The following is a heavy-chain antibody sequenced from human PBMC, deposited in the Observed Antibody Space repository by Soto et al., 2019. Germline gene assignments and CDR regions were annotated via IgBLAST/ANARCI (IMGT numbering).Heavy chain of an antibody. D-gene: IGHD2-21*02. CDR1: GGTFSSYA. J-gene: IGHJ4*02. CDR3: ARGGGDIVVVTAPFDY. V-gene: IGHV1-69*12. CDR2: IIPIFGTA. Sequence: QVQLVQSGAEVKKPGSSVKVSCKASGGTFSSYAISWVRQAPGQGLEWMGGIIPIFGTANYAQKFQGRVTITADESTRPAYVGLGSLGSEDTAVYSCARGGGDIVVVTAPFDYWGQGTLVTVSS.